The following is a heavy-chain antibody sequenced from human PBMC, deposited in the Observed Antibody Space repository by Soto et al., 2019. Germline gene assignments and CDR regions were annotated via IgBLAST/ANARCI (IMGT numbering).Heavy chain of an antibody. V-gene: IGHV4-34*01. J-gene: IGHJ4*02. D-gene: IGHD1-26*01. CDR2: INHSGST. CDR3: ATQGVGVGATKLGDFDY. CDR1: CGSFSGDY. Sequence: PSETLSLTCAVYCGSFSGDYWSWIRQPPGKGLEWIGEINHSGSTNYNPSLKSRVTISVDTSKNQFSLKLSSVTAADTAVYYCATQGVGVGATKLGDFDYWGQGTLVTVSS.